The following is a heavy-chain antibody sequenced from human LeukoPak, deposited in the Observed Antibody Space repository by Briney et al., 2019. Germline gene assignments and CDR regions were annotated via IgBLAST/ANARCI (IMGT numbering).Heavy chain of an antibody. D-gene: IGHD1-1*01. CDR2: INPDSGGT. CDR1: GYTFTDYY. Sequence: ASVKVSRKTSGYTFTDYYMHWVRQAPGQGLEWMGWINPDSGGTNYAENFQGRVTMTRDTSISTAYMELSGLRSDDTAVYYCARDRDTISTTDAGGDHFHLWGQGTLVTVSS. V-gene: IGHV1-2*02. CDR3: ARDRDTISTTDAGGDHFHL. J-gene: IGHJ4*02.